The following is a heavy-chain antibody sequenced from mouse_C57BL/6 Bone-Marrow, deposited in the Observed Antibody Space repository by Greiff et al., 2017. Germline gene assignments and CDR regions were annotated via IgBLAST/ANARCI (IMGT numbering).Heavy chain of an antibody. Sequence: DVMLVESGGDLVKPGGSLKLSCAASGFTFSSYGMSWVRQTPDKRLGWVATISSGGSYTYYPDSVKGRFTISRDNAKNTLYLQMSSLKSEDTAMYYCAGPAGYVAWFAYWGQGTLVTVSA. J-gene: IGHJ3*01. D-gene: IGHD3-2*02. CDR2: ISSGGSYT. CDR1: GFTFSSYG. V-gene: IGHV5-6*02. CDR3: AGPAGYVAWFAY.